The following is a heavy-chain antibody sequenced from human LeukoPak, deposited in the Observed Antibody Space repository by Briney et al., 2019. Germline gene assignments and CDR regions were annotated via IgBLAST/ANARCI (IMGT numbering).Heavy chain of an antibody. CDR1: GYTFKNSD. J-gene: IGHJ3*01. CDR2: MNPNNDNA. Sequence: LGASAKVSCKASGYTFKNSDINWGPQAPGQGLEWMAWMNPNNDNAGSAQKFQGRVTMPRDNSINTAYMELSSLRAEDTGVYYCARAAAGGDDAFDVWGQGSLIIVSS. CDR3: ARAAAGGDDAFDV. D-gene: IGHD6-25*01. V-gene: IGHV1-8*01.